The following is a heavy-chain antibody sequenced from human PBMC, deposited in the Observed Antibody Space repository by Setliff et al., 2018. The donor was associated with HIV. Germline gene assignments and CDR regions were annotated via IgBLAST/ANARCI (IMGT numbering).Heavy chain of an antibody. Sequence: GGSLRLSCAASGFTFSSYAMSWVRLAPGKGLEWVSGISGSGDGTYYADSVKGRFTNSRDSSKNTLYLQMNSLRAEDTAVYYCARDGPGLSKADYYGMDVWGQGTKVTVSS. J-gene: IGHJ6*02. CDR1: GFTFSSYA. V-gene: IGHV3-23*01. CDR3: ARDGPGLSKADYYGMDV. CDR2: ISGSGDGT.